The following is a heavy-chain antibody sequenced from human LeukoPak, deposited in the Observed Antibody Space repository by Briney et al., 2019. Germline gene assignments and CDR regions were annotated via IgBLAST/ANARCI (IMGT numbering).Heavy chain of an antibody. CDR2: MSHDGSNK. J-gene: IGHJ6*02. V-gene: IGHV3-30*18. D-gene: IGHD3-16*01. CDR3: AKDRWASYYYYAMDV. Sequence: GRSLRLSCAASGFTFSSYGVHWVRQAPGKGLEWVAVMSHDGSNKNYADSVKGRFTISRDKSKNRLYLQMNSLRAEDTAVYYSAKDRWASYYYYAMDVWGQGTTVTVSS. CDR1: GFTFSSYG.